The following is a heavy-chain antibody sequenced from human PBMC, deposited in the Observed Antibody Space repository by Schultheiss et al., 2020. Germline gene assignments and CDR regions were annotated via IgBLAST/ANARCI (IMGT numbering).Heavy chain of an antibody. D-gene: IGHD2-8*01. CDR3: ARENGVNRFDP. J-gene: IGHJ5*02. CDR1: GYTFTSYD. Sequence: ASVKVSCKASGYTFTSYDINWVRQAPGQGLEWMGWINPNSGGTNYAQKFQGRVTMTRDTSISTAYMELSRLRSDDTAVYYCARENGVNRFDPWGQGTLVTVSS. CDR2: INPNSGGT. V-gene: IGHV1-2*02.